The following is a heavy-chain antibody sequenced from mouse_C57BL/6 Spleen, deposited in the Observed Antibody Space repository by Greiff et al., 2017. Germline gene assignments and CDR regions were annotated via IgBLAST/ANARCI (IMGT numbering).Heavy chain of an antibody. CDR3: ARRLGRGDLFAY. V-gene: IGHV1-76*01. CDR2: IYPGSGNT. Sequence: QVQLKESGAELVRPGASVKLSCKASGYTFTDYYINWVKQRPGQGLEWIARIYPGSGNTYYNEKFKGKATLTAEKSSSTAYMQLSSLTSEDSAVYFCARRLGRGDLFAYWGQGTLVTVSA. J-gene: IGHJ3*01. CDR1: GYTFTDYY. D-gene: IGHD4-1*01.